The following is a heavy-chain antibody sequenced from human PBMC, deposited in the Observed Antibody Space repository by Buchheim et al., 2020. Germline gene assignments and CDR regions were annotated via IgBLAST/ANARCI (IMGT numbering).Heavy chain of an antibody. CDR3: ATISTADICSGGSCPLNDAFDI. Sequence: QVQLVQSGAEVKKPGASVKVSCKASGYTFTGYYMHWVRQAPGQGLEWMGWINPNSGGTNYAQKFQGWVTMTRDTSISTAYMELSRLRSDDTAVYYCATISTADICSGGSCPLNDAFDIWGQGT. CDR2: INPNSGGT. V-gene: IGHV1-2*04. CDR1: GYTFTGYY. D-gene: IGHD2-15*01. J-gene: IGHJ3*02.